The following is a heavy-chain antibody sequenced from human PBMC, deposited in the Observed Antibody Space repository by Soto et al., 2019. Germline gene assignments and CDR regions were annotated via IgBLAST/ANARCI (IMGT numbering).Heavy chain of an antibody. CDR3: GRGRSGQIVVFY. Sequence: ASVKVSCKASGYTFTGHYIHWVRQAPEQGPEWMGEIGPESGATRYAQRFQGRVTMTRDMSITTVYVELNNLSPDDTAVYYCGRGRSGQIVVFYWGQGTPVTVSS. D-gene: IGHD1-26*01. CDR2: IGPESGAT. V-gene: IGHV1-2*02. CDR1: GYTFTGHY. J-gene: IGHJ4*02.